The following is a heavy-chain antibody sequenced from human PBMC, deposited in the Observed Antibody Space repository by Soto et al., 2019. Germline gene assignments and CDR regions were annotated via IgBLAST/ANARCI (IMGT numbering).Heavy chain of an antibody. V-gene: IGHV1-3*01. CDR2: INAGNGNT. CDR3: AREVARGFVDY. Sequence: ASVKVSCKASGYTFTSYAMHWVLQAPGQRLEWMGWINAGNGNTKYSQKFQGRVTITRDTSASTAYMELSSLRSEDTAVYYCAREVARGFVDYWGQGTLVTVSS. J-gene: IGHJ4*02. CDR1: GYTFTSYA. D-gene: IGHD2-15*01.